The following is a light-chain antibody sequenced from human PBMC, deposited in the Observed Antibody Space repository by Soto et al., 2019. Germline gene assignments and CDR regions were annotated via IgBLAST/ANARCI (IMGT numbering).Light chain of an antibody. CDR2: GAS. CDR1: QSLGSSY. J-gene: IGKJ1*01. Sequence: EVVLTQSPGTLSLSPGERATLSCRASQSLGSSYLAWYQQKPAQAPRLLIYGASSRATGIPDRFSGSGSGTDFTLTISRLEPEDFAVYYCQQYGSSFVTFGQGTKVDIK. CDR3: QQYGSSFVT. V-gene: IGKV3-20*01.